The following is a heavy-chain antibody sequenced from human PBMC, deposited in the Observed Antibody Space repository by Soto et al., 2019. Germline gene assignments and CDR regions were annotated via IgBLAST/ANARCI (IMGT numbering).Heavy chain of an antibody. V-gene: IGHV3-30*18. D-gene: IGHD6-19*01. CDR3: AKATAGIAVFDY. Sequence: QVRLVESGGGVVQSGTSLRLSCAASGFTFSSYNMHWVRQAPGKGLEWVAIISYDGSNKNYADSVKGRFTISRDNSKNTLYLQMNSLRPEDTAVFYCAKATAGIAVFDYWGQGTLVTVSS. CDR2: ISYDGSNK. CDR1: GFTFSSYN. J-gene: IGHJ4*02.